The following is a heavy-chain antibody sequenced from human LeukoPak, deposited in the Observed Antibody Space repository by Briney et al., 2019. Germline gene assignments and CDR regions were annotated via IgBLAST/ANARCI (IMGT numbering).Heavy chain of an antibody. J-gene: IGHJ4*02. D-gene: IGHD2-2*01. CDR2: IYYSGST. Sequence: SETLSLTCTVSGGSITSSSYYWGWIRQPPGKGLEWIGSIYYSGSTYHNPSLKSRVTISVDTSKNQFSLNLSSVTAADTAVYYCAPYCSSTSCYGEGDYWGQGTLVTVSS. CDR3: APYCSSTSCYGEGDY. CDR1: GGSITSSSYY. V-gene: IGHV4-39*01.